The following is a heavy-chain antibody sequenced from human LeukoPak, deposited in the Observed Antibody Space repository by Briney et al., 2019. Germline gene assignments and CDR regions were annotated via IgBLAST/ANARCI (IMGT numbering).Heavy chain of an antibody. D-gene: IGHD4-17*01. CDR1: GFTFSSSD. Sequence: PGGSLRLSCAASGFTFSSSDMSWVRQAPGKGLEWVSAISGSGGSTYYADSVKGRFIISRDNSKNTLFLQMNSLRAEDTAVYYCARRPQNYGADYWGQGTLVTVSS. J-gene: IGHJ4*02. CDR2: ISGSGGST. V-gene: IGHV3-23*01. CDR3: ARRPQNYGADY.